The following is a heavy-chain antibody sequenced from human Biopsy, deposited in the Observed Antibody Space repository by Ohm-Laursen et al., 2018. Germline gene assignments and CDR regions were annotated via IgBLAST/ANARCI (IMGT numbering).Heavy chain of an antibody. CDR2: INHSGRT. Sequence: TLSLTCVVYGESFNGYYWSWTRQTPGKGLEWIGEINHSGRTNYNPSLKSRVTISVDTSKNQFSLKVRSVTAADTAVYYCVRGVDYYDPYHYYALDVWGQGTTVTVSS. CDR3: VRGVDYYDPYHYYALDV. J-gene: IGHJ6*02. V-gene: IGHV4-34*01. D-gene: IGHD3-22*01. CDR1: GESFNGYY.